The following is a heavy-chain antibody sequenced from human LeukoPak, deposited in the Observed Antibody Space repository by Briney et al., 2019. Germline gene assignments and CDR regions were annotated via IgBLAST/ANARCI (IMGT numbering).Heavy chain of an antibody. CDR3: ARGSYGDYAVYYYYYYMDV. CDR2: INPNSGGT. V-gene: IGHV1-2*02. D-gene: IGHD4-17*01. J-gene: IGHJ6*03. CDR1: GYTFTGYY. Sequence: ASVKVSCKASGYTFTGYYMHWVRQAPGQGLEWMGWINPNSGGTNYAQNFQGRVTMTSDTSTSTAYMELSRLGSDDTGVYYCARGSYGDYAVYYYYYYMDVWGKGTTVTVSS.